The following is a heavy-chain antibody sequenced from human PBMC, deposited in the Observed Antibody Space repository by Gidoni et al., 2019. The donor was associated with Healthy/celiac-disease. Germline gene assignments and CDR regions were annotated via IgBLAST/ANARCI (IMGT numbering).Heavy chain of an antibody. V-gene: IGHV4-31*03. CDR3: ARGNDMLTGYALAFDY. CDR2: IYYSGST. D-gene: IGHD3-9*01. J-gene: IGHJ4*02. Sequence: QVQLQESRPGLVKPSQTLSLTCPFSGVSISSGGSYWGWVRQHPGKGLEWIRYIYYSGSTYYNPSLKSRVTISVDTSKNQFSLKLSSVTAADTAVYYCARGNDMLTGYALAFDYWGQGTLVTVSS. CDR1: GVSISSGGSY.